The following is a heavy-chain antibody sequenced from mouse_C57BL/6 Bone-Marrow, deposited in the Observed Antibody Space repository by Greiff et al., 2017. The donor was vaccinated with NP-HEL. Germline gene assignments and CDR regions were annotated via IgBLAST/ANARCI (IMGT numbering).Heavy chain of an antibody. V-gene: IGHV1-42*01. Sequence: VQLQQSGPELVKPGASVKISCKASGYSFTGYYMHWVKQSPEKSLEWIGEINPSTGGTTYNQKFKAKATLTVDKSSSTAYMQLKTLTSEDSAVYYCARRDYYGKDYWGPGTTLTVAS. J-gene: IGHJ2*01. CDR1: GYSFTGYY. D-gene: IGHD2-1*01. CDR3: ARRDYYGKDY. CDR2: INPSTGGT.